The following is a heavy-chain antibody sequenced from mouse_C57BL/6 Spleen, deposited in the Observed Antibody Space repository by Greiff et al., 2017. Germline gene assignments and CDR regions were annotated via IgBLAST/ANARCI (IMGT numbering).Heavy chain of an antibody. D-gene: IGHD1-1*01. CDR2: IYPGDGDT. Sequence: QVQLQESGPELVKPGASVTISCKASGYAFSSSWMNWVKQRPGKGLEWIGRIYPGDGDTNYNGKFKGKATLTADKSSSTAYMHLSSLTSEYAAVYFCAIAMYYGSSYFYAMDYWGQGTSVTVSS. J-gene: IGHJ4*01. CDR1: GYAFSSSW. CDR3: AIAMYYGSSYFYAMDY. V-gene: IGHV1-82*01.